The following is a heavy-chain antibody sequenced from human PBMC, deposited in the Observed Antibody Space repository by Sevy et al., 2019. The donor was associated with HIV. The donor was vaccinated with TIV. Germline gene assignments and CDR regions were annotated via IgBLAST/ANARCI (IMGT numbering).Heavy chain of an antibody. J-gene: IGHJ4*02. D-gene: IGHD6-13*01. V-gene: IGHV3-21*01. CDR3: ARGPRGAAAADFDY. Sequence: GGSLRLSCAASGFTFSSYSMNWVRQAPGKGLEWVSSISSSSYIYYPDSVKGRFTISRDNAKNSLYLQMNSLRAEDTAVYYCARGPRGAAAADFDYWGQGTLVTVSS. CDR2: ISSSSYI. CDR1: GFTFSSYS.